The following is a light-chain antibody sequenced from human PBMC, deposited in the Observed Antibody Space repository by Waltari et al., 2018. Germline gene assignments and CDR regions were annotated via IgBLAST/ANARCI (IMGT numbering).Light chain of an antibody. CDR3: SSYISSSTLEV. V-gene: IGLV2-14*03. J-gene: IGLJ3*02. CDR2: DVS. Sequence: QSALTQPASVSGSPGPSITISCTGTSRDVGGYNYVSWYQQHPGKAPKLMIFDVSNRPSGVSNRFSGSKSGNTASLTISGLQAEDEADYYCSSYISSSTLEVFGGGTRLTVL. CDR1: SRDVGGYNY.